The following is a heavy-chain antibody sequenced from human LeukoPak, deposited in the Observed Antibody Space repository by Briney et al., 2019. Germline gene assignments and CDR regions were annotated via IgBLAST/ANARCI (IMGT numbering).Heavy chain of an antibody. J-gene: IGHJ4*02. CDR3: ARDYYDSSGYYHGDY. Sequence: GGSLRLSCAASGFTFSSYGMNWVRQAPGKGLEWVSSISSSSSYIFYADSVKGRFTISRDNAKNSLYLQMNGLRAEDTAVYYCARDYYDSSGYYHGDYWGQGTLVTVSS. CDR1: GFTFSSYG. D-gene: IGHD3-22*01. CDR2: ISSSSSYI. V-gene: IGHV3-21*01.